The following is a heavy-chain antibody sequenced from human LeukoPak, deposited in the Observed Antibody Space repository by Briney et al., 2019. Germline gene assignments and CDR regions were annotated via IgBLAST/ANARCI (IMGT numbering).Heavy chain of an antibody. Sequence: SETLSLTCTVSGGSISSYYWSWIRQPPGKGLGWIGYIYYSGSTNYNPSLKSRVTISVDTSKNQFSLKLSSVTAAETAVYYCARTRYSGRYGDYFDYWGQGTLVTVSS. D-gene: IGHD1-26*01. CDR2: IYYSGST. J-gene: IGHJ4*02. V-gene: IGHV4-59*08. CDR3: ARTRYSGRYGDYFDY. CDR1: GGSISSYY.